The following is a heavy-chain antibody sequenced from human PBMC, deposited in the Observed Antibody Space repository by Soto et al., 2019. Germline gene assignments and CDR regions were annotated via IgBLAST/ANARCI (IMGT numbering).Heavy chain of an antibody. Sequence: PGGSLRLSCAASGFTFSNYEMHWVRQAPGKGLEYVSGISNNGAHTDYAKSVKGRFTISRDNSENTLYLQMGSLRAEDMALYYCARRGYGSRWPNAYMAVWGKGTTVPVSS. D-gene: IGHD6-13*01. CDR3: ARRGYGSRWPNAYMAV. CDR2: ISNNGAHT. CDR1: GFTFSNYE. V-gene: IGHV3-64*01. J-gene: IGHJ6*03.